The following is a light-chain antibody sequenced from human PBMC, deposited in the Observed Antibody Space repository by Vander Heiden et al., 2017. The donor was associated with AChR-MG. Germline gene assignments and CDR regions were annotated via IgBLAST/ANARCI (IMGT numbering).Light chain of an antibody. CDR1: QTIGRD. Sequence: EIMLTQSPGTVSVSAGERATLSCRASQTIGRDLVWYQKKPGQARTLLIYDVSDRATGIPARFAGSGSGTDFTLTISSLQPEDPAVYYCQQRSDWPWTFGQRTTV. CDR2: DVS. CDR3: QQRSDWPWT. V-gene: IGKV3-11*01. J-gene: IGKJ1*01.